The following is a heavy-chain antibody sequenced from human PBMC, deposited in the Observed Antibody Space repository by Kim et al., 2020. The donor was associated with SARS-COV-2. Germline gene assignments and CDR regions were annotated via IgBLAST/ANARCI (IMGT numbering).Heavy chain of an antibody. CDR3: ARDQGRFGSTYYYDSSGYYRRKISGAFDI. CDR1: GFTFSSYS. D-gene: IGHD3-22*01. Sequence: GGSLRLSCAASGFTFSSYSMNWVRQAPGKGLEWVSYISSSSSTIYYADSVKGRFTISRDNAKNSLYLQMNSLRAEDTAVYYCARDQGRFGSTYYYDSSGYYRRKISGAFDIWGQGTMVTVSS. J-gene: IGHJ3*02. V-gene: IGHV3-48*04. CDR2: ISSSSSTI.